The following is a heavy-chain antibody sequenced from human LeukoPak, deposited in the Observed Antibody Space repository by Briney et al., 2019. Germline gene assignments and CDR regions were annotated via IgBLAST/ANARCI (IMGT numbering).Heavy chain of an antibody. D-gene: IGHD1-1*01. CDR1: GFTFSSYG. J-gene: IGHJ4*02. V-gene: IGHV3-23*01. CDR2: ISGSGGST. Sequence: PGGSLRLSCAASGFTFSSYGMSWVRQAPGKGLEWVSAISGSGGSTYYADSVKGRFTISRDNSKNTLYLQMNSLRAEDTAVYYCAKDTTDDPFFFDYWGQGTLVTVSS. CDR3: AKDTTDDPFFFDY.